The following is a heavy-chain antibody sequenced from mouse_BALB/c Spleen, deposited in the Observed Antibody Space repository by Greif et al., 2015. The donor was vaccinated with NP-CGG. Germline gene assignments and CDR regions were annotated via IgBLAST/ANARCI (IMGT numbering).Heavy chain of an antibody. CDR1: GYTFTSYW. Sequence: DLVKPGASVKLSCKASGYTFTSYWINWIKQRPGQGLEWIGRIAPGSGSTYYNEMFKGKATLTVDTSSSTAYIQLSSLSSEDSAVYFCARGLRDYFDYWGQGTTLTVSS. CDR2: IAPGSGST. D-gene: IGHD3-1*01. CDR3: ARGLRDYFDY. J-gene: IGHJ2*01. V-gene: IGHV1S41*01.